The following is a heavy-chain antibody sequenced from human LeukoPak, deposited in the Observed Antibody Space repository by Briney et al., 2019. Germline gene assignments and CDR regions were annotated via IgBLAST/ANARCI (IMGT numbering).Heavy chain of an antibody. CDR1: GYTFTSYY. V-gene: IGHV1-46*01. Sequence: ASVKVSCKASGYTFTSYYMHWVRQAPGQGLEWMGIINPSGGSTSYAQKFQGRVTMTRDTSTSTVYMELSSLRSEDTAVYYCARDIGGSGSLAYYYYMDVWGKGTTVTVSS. D-gene: IGHD3-10*01. CDR3: ARDIGGSGSLAYYYYMDV. J-gene: IGHJ6*03. CDR2: INPSGGST.